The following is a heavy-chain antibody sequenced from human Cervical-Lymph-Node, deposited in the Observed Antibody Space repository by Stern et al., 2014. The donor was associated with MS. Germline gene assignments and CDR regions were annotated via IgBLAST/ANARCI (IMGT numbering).Heavy chain of an antibody. Sequence: EVQLVQSGPEVKRPGESLKISCQASGYTFTSYWIGWVRQMPGKGLEWIAIIFPGGSDIRYSPSFQGQVPISADKPSSTAYWQWNNLKASDTAIYYCARQRYFDYWGQGTLGTVSS. CDR3: ARQRYFDY. V-gene: IGHV5-51*01. CDR1: GYTFTSYW. J-gene: IGHJ4*02. CDR2: IFPGGSDI.